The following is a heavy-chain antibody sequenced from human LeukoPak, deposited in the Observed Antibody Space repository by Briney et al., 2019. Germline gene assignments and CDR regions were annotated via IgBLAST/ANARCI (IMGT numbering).Heavy chain of an antibody. Sequence: GGSLRLSCAASGFTFSSYGMHWVRQAPGKGLEGVAVIWYDGSNKYYADSVKGRFTISRDNSKNTLYLQMNSLRAEDTAVYYCAKGYCSSTSCYKVYWFGPWGQGTLVTVSS. V-gene: IGHV3-30*02. CDR2: IWYDGSNK. J-gene: IGHJ5*02. CDR3: AKGYCSSTSCYKVYWFGP. D-gene: IGHD2-2*02. CDR1: GFTFSSYG.